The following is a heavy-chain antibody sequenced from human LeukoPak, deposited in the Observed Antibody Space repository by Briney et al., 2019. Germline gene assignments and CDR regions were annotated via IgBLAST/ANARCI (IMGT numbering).Heavy chain of an antibody. Sequence: SETLSLTCTVSGGSISSYYWSWIRQPAGKGLEWIGRIYTSGSTNYNPSPKSRVTMSLDTSKNQFPLKLSSVTAADTAVYYCARSPYSSSWYPFGPWGQGTLVTVSS. CDR3: ARSPYSSSWYPFGP. V-gene: IGHV4-4*07. D-gene: IGHD6-13*01. CDR2: IYTSGST. J-gene: IGHJ5*02. CDR1: GGSISSYY.